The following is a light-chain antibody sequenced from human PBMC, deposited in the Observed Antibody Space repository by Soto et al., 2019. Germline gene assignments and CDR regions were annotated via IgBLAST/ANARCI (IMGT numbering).Light chain of an antibody. CDR3: GTWDSSLSAGGV. CDR2: ENN. J-gene: IGLJ1*01. Sequence: QSALTQPPSVSAAPGQKVTISCYGSSSNIGNNYVSWYQQLPGTAPKLLIYENNKRPSGIPDRFSGSKSGTSATLGITGLQTGDEADYYCGTWDSSLSAGGVFGTGTKLTVL. CDR1: SSNIGNNY. V-gene: IGLV1-51*02.